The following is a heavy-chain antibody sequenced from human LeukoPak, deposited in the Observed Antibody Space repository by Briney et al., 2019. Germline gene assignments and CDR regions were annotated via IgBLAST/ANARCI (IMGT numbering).Heavy chain of an antibody. V-gene: IGHV4-59*01. D-gene: IGHD3-10*01. Sequence: KPSETLSLTCTVSDGAIAGYSWSWIRQAPGKGLEWIGYIYYSGDTNYNPSLQSRVTVSVDTSKNQFSLRLTSVSAADTAVYYCVRGPYESGISNWFDPWGQGTQVIVSS. CDR1: DGAIAGYS. CDR3: VRGPYESGISNWFDP. CDR2: IYYSGDT. J-gene: IGHJ5*02.